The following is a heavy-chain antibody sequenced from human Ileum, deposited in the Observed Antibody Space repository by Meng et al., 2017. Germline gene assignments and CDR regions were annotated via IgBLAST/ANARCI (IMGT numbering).Heavy chain of an antibody. Sequence: GESLKISCAASGFSFSSSWMSWVRQPPGKGLEWVANIKQDGTEMYYVDSVKGRFTISRDNAKNSLYLQMNSLRAEDTADYYCARGRYYYEAWGQGTLVTVSS. D-gene: IGHD3-16*01. V-gene: IGHV3-7*01. CDR2: IKQDGTEM. CDR3: ARGRYYYEA. J-gene: IGHJ5*02. CDR1: GFSFSSSW.